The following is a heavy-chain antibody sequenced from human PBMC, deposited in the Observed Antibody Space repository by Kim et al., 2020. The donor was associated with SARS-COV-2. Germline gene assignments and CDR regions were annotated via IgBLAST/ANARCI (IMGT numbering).Heavy chain of an antibody. CDR3: ARALSD. Sequence: DGSNTKYADSVKGRFTISRDNARNTLYLQMNSLRAEDTAVYYCARALSDWGQGTLVTVSS. V-gene: IGHV3-74*03. J-gene: IGHJ4*02. CDR2: DGSNT.